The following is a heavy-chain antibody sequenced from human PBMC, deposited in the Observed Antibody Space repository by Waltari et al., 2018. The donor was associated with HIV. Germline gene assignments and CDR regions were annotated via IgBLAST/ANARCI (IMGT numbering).Heavy chain of an antibody. V-gene: IGHV3-30*18. D-gene: IGHD6-13*01. J-gene: IGHJ4*02. CDR1: GFTFSSYG. CDR3: AKDGQQQLEHFDY. Sequence: QVQLVESGGCVVQPWRSLRLSCAASGFTFSSYGMHWVRQAPGKGREWVAGISYDGSNKYYADSVKGRFTISRDNSKNTLYLQMNSLRAEDTAVYYCAKDGQQQLEHFDYWGQGTLVTVSS. CDR2: ISYDGSNK.